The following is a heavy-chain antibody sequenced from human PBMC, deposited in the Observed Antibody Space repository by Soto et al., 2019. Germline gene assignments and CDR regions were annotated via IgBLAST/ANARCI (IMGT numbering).Heavy chain of an antibody. V-gene: IGHV3-74*01. CDR3: ARVATGSYDWFDP. CDR2: INSDGTRT. CDR1: KFTFSNYW. J-gene: IGHJ5*02. Sequence: EAQLVESGGDLVQPGGSLRLSCAASKFTFSNYWMNWVSQAPGKGLMWVSRINSDGTRTAYADSVKGRFTISRDNTKETLFLYMEGLRAEDTAVYYCARVATGSYDWFDPWGQGTLVTVSS. D-gene: IGHD1-26*01.